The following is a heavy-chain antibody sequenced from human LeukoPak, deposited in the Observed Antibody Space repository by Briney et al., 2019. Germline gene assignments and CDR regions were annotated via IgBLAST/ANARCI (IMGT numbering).Heavy chain of an antibody. CDR2: ISTSNSYT. CDR3: ATSRYCYGGSCYSDYYYYGMDV. D-gene: IGHD2-15*01. CDR1: GLPIADFA. V-gene: IGHV3-11*06. J-gene: IGHJ6*02. Sequence: GGSLRLSCVASGLPIADFAMHWVRQAPGKGLEWVSDISTSNSYTKYADSVKGRFTISRDNAKNSLYLQMNSLRAEDTAVYYCATSRYCYGGSCYSDYYYYGMDVWGQGTTVTVSS.